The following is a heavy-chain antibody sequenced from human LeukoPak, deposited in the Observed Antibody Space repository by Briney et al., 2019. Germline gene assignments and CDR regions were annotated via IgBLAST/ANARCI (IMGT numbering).Heavy chain of an antibody. CDR1: GGSISSSSYY. CDR2: IYYSGST. V-gene: IGHV4-39*07. D-gene: IGHD6-13*01. CDR3: ARVSVVAAGTLPLLRDRNAFDI. Sequence: KPSETLSLTCTVSGGSISSSSYYWGWIRQPPGKGLEWIGSIYYSGSTNYNPSLKSRVTISVDTSKNQFSLKLSSVTAADTAVYYCARVSVVAAGTLPLLRDRNAFDIWGQGTMVTVSS. J-gene: IGHJ3*02.